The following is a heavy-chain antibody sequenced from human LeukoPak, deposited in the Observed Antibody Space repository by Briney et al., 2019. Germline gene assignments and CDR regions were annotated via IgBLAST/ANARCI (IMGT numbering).Heavy chain of an antibody. J-gene: IGHJ4*02. CDR3: AAQPCSVGRCYLDY. D-gene: IGHD2-15*01. CDR2: ISYHGRDT. CDR1: GFTFSSHA. Sequence: PGGSLRLSCAASGFTFSSHAIHWVRQAPGKGLEWVAVISYHGRDTYYADSVKGRFTISRDNSKNTLYLQLNSLGAEDTAVYYCAAQPCSVGRCYLDYWGQGTLVTVSS. V-gene: IGHV3-30*19.